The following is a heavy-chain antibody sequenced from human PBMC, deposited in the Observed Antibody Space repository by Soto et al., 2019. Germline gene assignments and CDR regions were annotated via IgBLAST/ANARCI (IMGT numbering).Heavy chain of an antibody. J-gene: IGHJ4*02. D-gene: IGHD5-18*01. CDR2: IYYSGST. V-gene: IGHV4-59*01. Sequence: QVQLQESGPGLVKPSETLSLTCTVSGGSISSYYWSWIRQPPGKGLEWIGYIYYSGSTNYNPSLKSRVTISVDTSKNQFSLKLSSVTAADTAVYYCARDRDSYGPFDYWGQGTLVTVSS. CDR3: ARDRDSYGPFDY. CDR1: GGSISSYY.